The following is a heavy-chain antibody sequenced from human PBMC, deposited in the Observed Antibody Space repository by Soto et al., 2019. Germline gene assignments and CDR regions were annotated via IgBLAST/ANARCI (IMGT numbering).Heavy chain of an antibody. D-gene: IGHD7-27*01. V-gene: IGHV4-59*11. J-gene: IGHJ4*02. CDR3: ARANWYFDY. Sequence: SETLSLTCTVFGGSINDHYWSWIRQPPGQGLEWIGYIYYSGSTNYSPSLKSRVTISVDTSKNQFSLKLSSLTAADTAIYYCARANWYFDYWGQGTLVTVSS. CDR1: GGSINDHY. CDR2: IYYSGST.